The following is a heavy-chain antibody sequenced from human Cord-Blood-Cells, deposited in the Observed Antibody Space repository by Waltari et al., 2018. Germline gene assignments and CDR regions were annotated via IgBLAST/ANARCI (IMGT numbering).Heavy chain of an antibody. V-gene: IGHV4-34*01. CDR2: INHSGST. CDR1: GGSFSGYY. J-gene: IGHJ5*02. Sequence: QVQLQQWGAGLLKPSETLSLTCAVYGGSFSGYYWSWIRQSPGKGLELIGEINHSGSTNYNPSLKSRVTISVDTSKNQFSLKLSSVTAADTAVYYCARNRGDFWSGYYPNWFDPWGQGTLVTVSS. CDR3: ARNRGDFWSGYYPNWFDP. D-gene: IGHD3-3*01.